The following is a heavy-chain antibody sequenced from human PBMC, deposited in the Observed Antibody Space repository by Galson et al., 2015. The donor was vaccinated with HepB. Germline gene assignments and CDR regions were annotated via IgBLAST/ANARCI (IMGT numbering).Heavy chain of an antibody. V-gene: IGHV5-51*01. D-gene: IGHD6-19*01. J-gene: IGHJ4*02. CDR3: ARSGSSGWGPYFDY. CDR2: IYPGDTDT. Sequence: QSGAAVKKPGESLKISCKGSGSSFTSSWIGRVRQMPGKGLEWMGIIYPGDTDTRYSQTIQGQVTISADKSISTAYLQWSSLKASDTAMYYCARSGSSGWGPYFDYWGQGTLVTVSS. CDR1: GSSFTSSW.